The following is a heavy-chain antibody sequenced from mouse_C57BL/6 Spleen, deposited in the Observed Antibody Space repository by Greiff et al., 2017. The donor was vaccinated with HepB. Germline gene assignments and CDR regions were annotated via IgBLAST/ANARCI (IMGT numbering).Heavy chain of an antibody. CDR3: AKNYDYDAAMDY. Sequence: VQLLESGPGLVQPSQSLSITCTVSGFSLTSYGVHWVRQSPGKGLEWLGVIWRGGSTDYNAAFMSRLSITKDNPKSQVFFKMNSLQADDTAIYYCAKNYDYDAAMDYWGQGTSVTVSS. CDR2: IWRGGST. CDR1: GFSLTSYG. J-gene: IGHJ4*01. D-gene: IGHD2-4*01. V-gene: IGHV2-5*01.